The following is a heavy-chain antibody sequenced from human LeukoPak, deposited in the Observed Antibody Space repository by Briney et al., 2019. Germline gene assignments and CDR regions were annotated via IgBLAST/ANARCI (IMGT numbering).Heavy chain of an antibody. CDR3: ARSLTGYYDSSGF. D-gene: IGHD3-22*01. CDR1: GYTFTSYY. J-gene: IGHJ4*02. Sequence: GASVKVSCKASGYTFTSYYMHWVRQAPGQGLEWMGTINPSSGSRSYAQKFQGRATMTRDTSTNIVYMELSSLRSEDTAVYYCARSLTGYYDSSGFWGQGTLVTVSS. CDR2: INPSSGSR. V-gene: IGHV1-46*01.